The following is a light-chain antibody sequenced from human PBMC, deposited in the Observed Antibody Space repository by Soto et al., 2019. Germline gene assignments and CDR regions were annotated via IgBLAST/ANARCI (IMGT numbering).Light chain of an antibody. Sequence: EVVMTQSPLSLPVTLGQPASISCRSSQSLAYIDGNTYLTWFHQRPGQSPRRLIYYVSNRDSGVPDTFTGSGSGTYFPLKISRVAAEDACIYYCMPSTHWPPYTFGQGTKLEIK. CDR3: MPSTHWPPYT. CDR1: QSLAYIDGNTY. J-gene: IGKJ2*01. CDR2: YVS. V-gene: IGKV2-30*01.